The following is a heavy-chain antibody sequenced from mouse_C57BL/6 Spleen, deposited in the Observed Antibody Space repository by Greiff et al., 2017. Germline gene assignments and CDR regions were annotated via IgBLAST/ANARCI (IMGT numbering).Heavy chain of an antibody. CDR2: IYPGNSDT. CDR3: TRAPPYYGRSYRYFDV. V-gene: IGHV1-5*01. D-gene: IGHD1-1*01. CDR1: GYTFTSYW. J-gene: IGHJ1*03. Sequence: EVQLQQSGTVLARPGASVKMSCKTSGYTFTSYWMHWVKQRPGQGLEWIGAIYPGNSDTSYNQKFKGKAKLTAVTSASTAYMELSSLTNEDSAVYYCTRAPPYYGRSYRYFDVWGTGTTVTVSS.